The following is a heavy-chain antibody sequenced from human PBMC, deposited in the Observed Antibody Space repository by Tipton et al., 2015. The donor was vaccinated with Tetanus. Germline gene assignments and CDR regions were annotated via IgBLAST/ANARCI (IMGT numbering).Heavy chain of an antibody. CDR1: GFTFNDYA. CDR2: IYYSGST. V-gene: IGHV4-59*01. D-gene: IGHD3-9*01. Sequence: LRLSCAASGFTFNDYAMHWVRQAPGKGLEWIGYIYYSGSTNYNSSLKSRVTISVDTSKNQFSLKLSSVTAADTAVYYCARGYNGYDILTAYPHYFDSWGQGTLVTVSS. CDR3: ARGYNGYDILTAYPHYFDS. J-gene: IGHJ4*02.